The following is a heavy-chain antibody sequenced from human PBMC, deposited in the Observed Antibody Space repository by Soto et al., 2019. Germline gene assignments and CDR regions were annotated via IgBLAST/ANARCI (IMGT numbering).Heavy chain of an antibody. CDR3: ARFAARPPFEY. Sequence: LETLSLTCIVSGGCINSRDYWRWIRQPTGKAPEWVGSSYYSGTTYYKPSLKSRVTISVDSSRNQVSLKMTSVTAADTAVYYCARFAARPPFEYWGQGLVVTVSS. CDR2: SYYSGTT. J-gene: IGHJ4*02. V-gene: IGHV4-39*01. CDR1: GGCINSRDY. D-gene: IGHD6-6*01.